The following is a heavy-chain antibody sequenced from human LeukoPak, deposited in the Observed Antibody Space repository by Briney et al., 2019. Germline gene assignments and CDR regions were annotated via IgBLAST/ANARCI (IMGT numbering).Heavy chain of an antibody. CDR1: GGSISSYY. D-gene: IGHD3-10*01. CDR2: IYYSGST. CDR3: ARAQPRGRITMVRGVKLDAFDI. J-gene: IGHJ3*02. Sequence: SETLSLTCTVSGGSISSYYWSWIRQPPGKGLEWIGYIYYSGSTNYNPSLKSRVTISVDTSKNQFSLKLSSVTAADTAVYYCARAQPRGRITMVRGVKLDAFDIWGQGTMVTVSS. V-gene: IGHV4-59*08.